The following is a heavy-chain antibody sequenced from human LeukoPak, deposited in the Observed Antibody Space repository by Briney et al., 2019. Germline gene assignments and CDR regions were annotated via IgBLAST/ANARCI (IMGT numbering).Heavy chain of an antibody. D-gene: IGHD6-13*01. CDR2: ISTSGGDT. J-gene: IGHJ4*02. Sequence: QPWGSLTLSCVVSGLTTSSYSMSWVRQAPGEGLELVSGISTSGGDTWYPDSVKGRFPISRDNSKNTLFLQMDSLRVEDTAIYYCAKDAAGPEYWGQGTRVTVSS. CDR1: GLTTSSYS. CDR3: AKDAAGPEY. V-gene: IGHV3-23*01.